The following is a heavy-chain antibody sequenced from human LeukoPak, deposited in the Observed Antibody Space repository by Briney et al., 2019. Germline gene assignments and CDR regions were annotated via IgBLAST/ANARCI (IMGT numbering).Heavy chain of an antibody. Sequence: GASVKVSCKASGYTFTGYYMHWVRQAPGQGLERMGWINPNSGGTNYAQKFQGWVTMTRDTSISTAYMELSRLRSDDTAVYYCARHVGYSGYDLTNPDYWGQGTLVTVSS. CDR3: ARHVGYSGYDLTNPDY. CDR2: INPNSGGT. CDR1: GYTFTGYY. D-gene: IGHD5-12*01. J-gene: IGHJ4*02. V-gene: IGHV1-2*04.